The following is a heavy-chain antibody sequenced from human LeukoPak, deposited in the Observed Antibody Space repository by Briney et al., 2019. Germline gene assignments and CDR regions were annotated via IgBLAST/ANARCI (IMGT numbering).Heavy chain of an antibody. D-gene: IGHD1-1*01. CDR3: RSTAGYNYGQL. CDR1: GFTFSSYA. V-gene: IGHV3-30*14. Sequence: GGSLSLSCAASGFTFSSYAMHWVRQAPGKGLEWVAGISYEGRNKNYAGSAKGRLTISRDNPKNTLYLQMNSLRADDTAISDCRSTAGYNYGQLWGGETLLPVFS. J-gene: IGHJ4*02. CDR2: ISYEGRNK.